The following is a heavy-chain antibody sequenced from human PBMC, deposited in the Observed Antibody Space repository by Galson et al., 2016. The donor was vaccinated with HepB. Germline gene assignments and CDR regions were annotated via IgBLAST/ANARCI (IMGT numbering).Heavy chain of an antibody. J-gene: IGHJ4*02. CDR2: ISFDGSNI. V-gene: IGHV3-30*04. Sequence: SLRLSCAASGFGVSSYAMHWVRQAPGKGLEWLSVISFDGSNIYPADSVKGRFTISRDNFENTLYLQMNSLTAEDTAVYYCAREGSFMLTFFGYWGQGTLGTVSS. CDR3: AREGSFMLTFFGY. CDR1: GFGVSSYA. D-gene: IGHD4/OR15-4a*01.